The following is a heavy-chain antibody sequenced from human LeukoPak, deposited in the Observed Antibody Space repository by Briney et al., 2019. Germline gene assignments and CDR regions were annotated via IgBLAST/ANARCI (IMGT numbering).Heavy chain of an antibody. D-gene: IGHD6-13*01. CDR3: AKSLAAAGNY. Sequence: GGSLRLSCAASGFTVSSNYISWVRQAPGKGLEWVSGLSGSGRGGSTYYATSVKGRFTISRENSKNTLYLQMNSLRAEDTAVYYCAKSLAAAGNYWGQGTLVTVSS. J-gene: IGHJ4*02. V-gene: IGHV3-23*01. CDR2: LSGSGRGGST. CDR1: GFTVSSNY.